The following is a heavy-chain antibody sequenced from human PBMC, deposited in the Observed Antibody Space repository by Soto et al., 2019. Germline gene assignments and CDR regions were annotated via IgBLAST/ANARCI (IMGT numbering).Heavy chain of an antibody. J-gene: IGHJ6*02. V-gene: IGHV4-39*01. Sequence: PSETLSLTCTVSGGSISSSSYYWGWIRQPPGKGLEWIGSIYYSGSTYYNPSLKSRVTISVDTSKNQFSLKLSSVTAADTAVYYCARQSMVRGVIREGYYYYYGMDVWGQGTTVTV. CDR3: ARQSMVRGVIREGYYYYYGMDV. CDR1: GGSISSSSYY. CDR2: IYYSGST. D-gene: IGHD3-10*01.